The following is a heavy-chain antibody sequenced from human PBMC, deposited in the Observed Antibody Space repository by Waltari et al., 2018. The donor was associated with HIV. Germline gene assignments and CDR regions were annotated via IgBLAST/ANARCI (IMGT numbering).Heavy chain of an antibody. CDR1: GYTFTSYA. CDR3: ARDEYYQNWFDP. D-gene: IGHD2-2*01. CDR2: INAGNGNT. Sequence: QVQLVQSGAEVKKPGASVKVSCKASGYTFTSYAMHWVRQAPGQRLEWMGWINAGNGNTKYSQKFQGRVTMTRDTSASTAYMELSSLRSEDTAVYYCARDEYYQNWFDPWGQGTLVTVSS. V-gene: IGHV1-3*01. J-gene: IGHJ5*02.